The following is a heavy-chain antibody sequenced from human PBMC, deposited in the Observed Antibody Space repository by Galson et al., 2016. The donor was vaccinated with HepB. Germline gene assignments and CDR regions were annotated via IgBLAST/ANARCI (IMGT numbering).Heavy chain of an antibody. CDR2: VNLDGSET. V-gene: IGHV3-7*01. CDR3: ARNDGYKNLAIDW. CDR1: GFTFSRCW. Sequence: SLRLSCAASGFTFSRCWMSWVRQAPGKGLEWVASVNLDGSETYYVGSMKGRFTISRDNAKTSLYLQMNSLRDEDTAVYYCARNDGYKNLAIDWWGQGTLVTVSS. D-gene: IGHD5-24*01. J-gene: IGHJ4*02.